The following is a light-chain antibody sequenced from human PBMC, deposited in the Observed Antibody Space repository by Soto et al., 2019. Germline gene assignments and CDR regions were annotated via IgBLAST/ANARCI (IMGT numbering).Light chain of an antibody. CDR2: RNN. J-gene: IGLJ1*01. V-gene: IGLV1-47*01. CDR1: SSKIGSNY. CDR3: AAWDDSLSGPLYV. Sequence: QSVLTQPPSASGTPGQRVTISFSGSSSKIGSNYVYWYQQLPGTAPKLLIYRNNQRPSGVPDRFSGSKSGTSASLAISGLRSEDEADYYCAAWDDSLSGPLYVFGTGTKVTVL.